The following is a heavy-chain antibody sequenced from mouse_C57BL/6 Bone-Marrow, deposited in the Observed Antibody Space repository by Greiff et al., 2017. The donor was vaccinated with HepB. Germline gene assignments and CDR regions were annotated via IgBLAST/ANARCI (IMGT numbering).Heavy chain of an antibody. D-gene: IGHD1-2*01. CDR3: ASSYYGPWYFDV. Sequence: VQLQQSVAELVRPGASVKLSCTASGFNIQNTYMHWVKQRPEQGLEWLGRIDPANGNTKYAPKFQGKATITADTSSTTAYLQLSSLTSEDTAIYYCASSYYGPWYFDVWGTGTTVTVSS. V-gene: IGHV14-3*01. J-gene: IGHJ1*03. CDR1: GFNIQNTY. CDR2: IDPANGNT.